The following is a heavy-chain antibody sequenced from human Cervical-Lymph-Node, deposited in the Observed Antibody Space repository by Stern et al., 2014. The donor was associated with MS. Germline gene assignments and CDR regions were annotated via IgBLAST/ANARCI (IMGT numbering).Heavy chain of an antibody. CDR3: ARERSIHYPAFAP. D-gene: IGHD3-10*01. J-gene: IGHJ5*02. CDR1: GGSFKSYA. V-gene: IGHV1-69*01. CDR2: IVPMFAKA. Sequence: QVQLEESGAEVKKPGPSVRVSCKASGGSFKSYAVNWLRQAPGPGLEWMGAIVPMFAKANYAQKFQGRVTVTADEATNIVYMELSFLTSEDTAVYYCARERSIHYPAFAPWGQGTLVTVSS.